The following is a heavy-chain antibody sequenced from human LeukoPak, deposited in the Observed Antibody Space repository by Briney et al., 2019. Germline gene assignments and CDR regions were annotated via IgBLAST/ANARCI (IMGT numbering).Heavy chain of an antibody. CDR3: ARGVFSSSWPSFDY. Sequence: SETLSLTCTVSGGSISSYYWSWIRQPPGKGLEWIGYIYYSGSTNYNPSLKSRVTISVDTSKNQFSLKLSSVTAADTAVYYCARGVFSSSWPSFDYWGQGTLVTVSS. J-gene: IGHJ4*02. D-gene: IGHD6-13*01. CDR1: GGSISSYY. CDR2: IYYSGST. V-gene: IGHV4-59*12.